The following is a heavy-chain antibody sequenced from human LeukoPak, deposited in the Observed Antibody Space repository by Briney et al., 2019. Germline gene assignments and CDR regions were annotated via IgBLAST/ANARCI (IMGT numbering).Heavy chain of an antibody. V-gene: IGHV3-74*03. CDR1: GFTFNTYW. J-gene: IGHJ4*02. CDR3: ARDSDWILFDY. D-gene: IGHD3/OR15-3a*01. Sequence: PGESLRLSCAASGFTFNTYWMHWVRQAPGKGLVWVARVHREGTTTAYADSVKGRFTISRDNAKNTLYLQMTNLRAEDTAVYYCARDSDWILFDYWGRGTLVTVSS. CDR2: VHREGTTT.